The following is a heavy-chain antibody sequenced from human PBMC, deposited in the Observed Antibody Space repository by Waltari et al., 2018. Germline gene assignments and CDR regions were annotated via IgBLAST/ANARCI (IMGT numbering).Heavy chain of an antibody. V-gene: IGHV4-34*01. CDR1: GGSFSGYY. D-gene: IGHD2-15*01. J-gene: IGHJ5*02. CDR3: ARNRGISALGRRGWFDP. Sequence: QVQLQQWGAGLLKPSATLSLTCAVYGGSFSGYYWSWIRQPPGKGLEWIGEINHSGSTNYNPSLKSRVTISVDTSKNQFSLKLSSVTAADTAVYYCARNRGISALGRRGWFDPWGQGTLVTVSS. CDR2: INHSGST.